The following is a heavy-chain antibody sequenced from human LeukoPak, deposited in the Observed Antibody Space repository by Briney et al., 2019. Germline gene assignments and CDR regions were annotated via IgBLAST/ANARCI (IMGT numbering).Heavy chain of an antibody. J-gene: IGHJ5*02. V-gene: IGHV3-48*01. CDR2: ISSSSNTI. CDR1: GFSLSSYS. Sequence: PGGSLRLSCAASGFSLSSYSMNWVRQAPGKGLGWVSYISSSSNTIYYADSVKGRFTISRDNAKNSLYLQMNSLRAEDTAVYYCVRDTLRAVAWFDPWGQGTLVTVSS. D-gene: IGHD6-19*01. CDR3: VRDTLRAVAWFDP.